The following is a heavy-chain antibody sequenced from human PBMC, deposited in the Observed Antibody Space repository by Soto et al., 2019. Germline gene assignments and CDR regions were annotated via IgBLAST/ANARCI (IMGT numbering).Heavy chain of an antibody. CDR1: GFTFSNAW. CDR2: IKSKTDGGTT. CDR3: TTCSGGSCYPEVEYFQH. J-gene: IGHJ1*01. D-gene: IGHD2-15*01. V-gene: IGHV3-15*01. Sequence: EVQLVESGGGLVKPGGSLRLSCAASGFTFSNAWMSWVRQAPGKGLEWVGRIKSKTDGGTTDYAAPVKGRFTISRDDSKNTLYLQMNSLKTEDTAVYYCTTCSGGSCYPEVEYFQHWGQGTLVTVSS.